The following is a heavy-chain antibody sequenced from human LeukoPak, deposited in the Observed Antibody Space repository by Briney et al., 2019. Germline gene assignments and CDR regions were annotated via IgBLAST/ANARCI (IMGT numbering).Heavy chain of an antibody. CDR1: GYTFTSYG. V-gene: IGHV1-18*01. CDR3: ARVNIVVVPAATNWFDP. J-gene: IGHJ5*02. Sequence: GASGKVSCKASGYTFTSYGISWVRQAPGQGLEWMGWISAYNGNTNYAQKLQGRVTMTTDTSTSTAYMELRSLRSDDTAVYYCARVNIVVVPAATNWFDPWGQGTLVTVSS. CDR2: ISAYNGNT. D-gene: IGHD2-2*01.